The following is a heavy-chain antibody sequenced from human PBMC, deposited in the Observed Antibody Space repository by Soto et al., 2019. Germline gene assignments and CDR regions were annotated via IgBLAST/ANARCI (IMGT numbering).Heavy chain of an antibody. CDR1: GFTFSSDE. V-gene: IGHV3-48*03. CDR3: ATTLYYYYGMDV. Sequence: GGSLRLSCAASGFTFSSDEMNWVRQAPGKGLEWVSYISSSGSTIYYADSVKGRFTISRDNAKNSLYLQMNSLRAEDTAVYYCATTLYYYYGMDVWGKGTMVTVSS. CDR2: ISSSGSTI. J-gene: IGHJ6*04.